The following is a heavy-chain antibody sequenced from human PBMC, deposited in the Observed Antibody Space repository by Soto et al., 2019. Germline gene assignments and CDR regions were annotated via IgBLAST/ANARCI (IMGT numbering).Heavy chain of an antibody. Sequence: GESLKISCKGSGYSFTSYWISWVRQMPGKGLEWMGRIDPSDSYTNYSPSFQGHVTISADKSISTAYLQWSSLKASDTAMYYCARRVLGYCSSTSCPNSPTSTDPHYYYYYGMDVWGQGTTVTVSS. CDR1: GYSFTSYW. V-gene: IGHV5-10-1*01. CDR3: ARRVLGYCSSTSCPNSPTSTDPHYYYYYGMDV. D-gene: IGHD2-2*01. CDR2: IDPSDSYT. J-gene: IGHJ6*02.